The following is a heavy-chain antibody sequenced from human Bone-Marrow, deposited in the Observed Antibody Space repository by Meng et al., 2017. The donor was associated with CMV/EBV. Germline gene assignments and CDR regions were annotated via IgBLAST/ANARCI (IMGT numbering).Heavy chain of an antibody. Sequence: SETLSLTCAVYGGSFIGNYWSWIRQSPGEGLEWIGDINHSGSTDYNPSLTSRVTISVDTSKNQFSLKLSSVTAADTAVYYCAREWELLVNWFDPWGQGTMVTVSS. J-gene: IGHJ5*01. CDR3: AREWELLVNWFDP. CDR1: GGSFIGNY. CDR2: INHSGST. V-gene: IGHV4-34*01. D-gene: IGHD1-26*01.